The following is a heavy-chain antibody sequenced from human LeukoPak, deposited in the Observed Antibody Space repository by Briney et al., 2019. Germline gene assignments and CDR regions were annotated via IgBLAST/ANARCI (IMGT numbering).Heavy chain of an antibody. J-gene: IGHJ5*02. CDR1: GGSFSGYY. D-gene: IGHD6-13*01. CDR2: INHSGST. CDR3: ARRLAAAGRVDP. Sequence: SETLSLTCAVYGGSFSGYYWSWIRQPPGKGLEWIGEINHSGSTNYNPSLKSRVTISVDTSKNQFSLKLSSVTAADTAVYYCARRLAAAGRVDPWGQGTLVTVSS. V-gene: IGHV4-34*01.